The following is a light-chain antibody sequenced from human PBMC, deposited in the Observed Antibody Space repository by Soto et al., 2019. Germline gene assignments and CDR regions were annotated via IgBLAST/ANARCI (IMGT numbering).Light chain of an antibody. CDR1: QRVSSS. V-gene: IGKV1-5*01. CDR2: FAS. J-gene: IGKJ1*01. CDR3: QQYHTYSRT. Sequence: DIQMTQSPSTLSASVGDRVTITCRASQRVSSSLAWYQQKPGKAPRLLIYFASNLESGVPSRFSGSGSGTEFTLTISRLQPDDFAIYYCQQYHTYSRTFGQGTKVEI.